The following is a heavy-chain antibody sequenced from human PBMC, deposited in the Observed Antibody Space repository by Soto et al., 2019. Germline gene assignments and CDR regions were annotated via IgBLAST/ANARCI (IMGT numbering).Heavy chain of an antibody. CDR1: GYTFTTHG. CDR2: VRGDNGHT. CDR3: ARDLRYCRSGPCYREWLDP. Sequence: QVQLVQSGAEVKKPGASVKVSCKASGYTFTTHGISWVRQVPGQGLEWMGWVRGDNGHTNYAQSLQGRVTMTTDTYTNTAYMELRSLRSDDTAVYYSARDLRYCRSGPCYREWLDPRGQGTLVTVSS. J-gene: IGHJ5*02. V-gene: IGHV1-18*01. D-gene: IGHD2-2*01.